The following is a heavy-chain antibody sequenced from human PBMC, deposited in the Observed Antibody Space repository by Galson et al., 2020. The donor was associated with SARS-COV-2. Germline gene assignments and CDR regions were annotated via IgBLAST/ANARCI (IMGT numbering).Heavy chain of an antibody. CDR2: INWNGGSI. CDR1: AFTFDDYA. V-gene: IGHV3-9*01. CDR3: AKDSGRASWYYFDY. D-gene: IGHD6-13*01. Sequence: SLKISFASSAFTFDDYAMHWVRQAPGRGLEWVSGINWNGGSIGYADSVKGRFTISRDNAKNSLYLQMDSLRAEDTALYYCAKDSGRASWYYFDYWGQGTLVTVSS. J-gene: IGHJ4*02.